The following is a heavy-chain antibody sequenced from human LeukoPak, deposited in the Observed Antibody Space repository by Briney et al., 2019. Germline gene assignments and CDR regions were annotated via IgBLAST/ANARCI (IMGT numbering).Heavy chain of an antibody. CDR3: ARGNEENWGSYFDY. CDR2: MNPNSGNT. CDR1: GYTFTSYD. V-gene: IGHV1-8*01. J-gene: IGHJ4*02. Sequence: ASVKVSCKASGYTFTSYDINWVRQATGQGLEWMGWMNPNSGNTGYAQKFQGRVTMTRNTSISTAYMELGSLRSEDTAVYYCARGNEENWGSYFDYWGQGTLVTVSS. D-gene: IGHD7-27*01.